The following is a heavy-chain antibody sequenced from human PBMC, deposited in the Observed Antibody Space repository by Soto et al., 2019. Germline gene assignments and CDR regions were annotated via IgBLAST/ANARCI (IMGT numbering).Heavy chain of an antibody. V-gene: IGHV1-69*12. CDR3: ARDNDRLQLGGNYYYILDV. CDR2: IIPLFRTP. D-gene: IGHD4-4*01. Sequence: QVQLVQSGAEMKEPGSSVKVSCKTSGGTFSSSAISWLRQAPGQGLEWMGGIIPLFRTPDYAQKCQGRVTIAADESTSKAYMELSSLRSEDTAVYYCARDNDRLQLGGNYYYILDVWGQGTTITVSS. J-gene: IGHJ6*02. CDR1: GGTFSSSA.